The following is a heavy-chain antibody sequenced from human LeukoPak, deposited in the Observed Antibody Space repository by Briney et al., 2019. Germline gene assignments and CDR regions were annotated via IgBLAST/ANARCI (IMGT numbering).Heavy chain of an antibody. J-gene: IGHJ4*02. V-gene: IGHV1-18*01. CDR3: ARVVSGEDDILIGYPGLSDY. D-gene: IGHD3-9*01. CDR2: ISAYNGNT. Sequence: ASVKVSCKASGYTFTSYGISWVRQAPGQGLEWMGWISAYNGNTNYAQKLQGRVTMTTDTSTSTAYMELRSLRSDDTAVYYCARVVSGEDDILIGYPGLSDYWGRGTLVTVSS. CDR1: GYTFTSYG.